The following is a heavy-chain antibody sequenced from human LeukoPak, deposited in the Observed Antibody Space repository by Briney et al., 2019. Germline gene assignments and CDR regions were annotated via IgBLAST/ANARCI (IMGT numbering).Heavy chain of an antibody. CDR2: ISHRGRT. CDR3: ARSRSAGYRAYEGFDP. V-gene: IGHV4-34*01. D-gene: IGHD5-12*01. CDR1: GGSLSDYY. J-gene: IGHJ5*02. Sequence: SETLSLTCAVYGGSLSDYYWSWIRQSPGKGLEWIGEISHRGRTYYNLSLKSRVTISIDTSKNQFSLNLRSVAAADTAVYYCARSRSAGYRAYEGFDPWGRGILVTVSS.